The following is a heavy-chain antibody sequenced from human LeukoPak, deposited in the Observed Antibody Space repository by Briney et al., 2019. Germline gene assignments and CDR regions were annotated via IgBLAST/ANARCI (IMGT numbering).Heavy chain of an antibody. Sequence: PSETLSLTCTVSGGSISSSSYYWGWIRRPPGKGLEWIGSIYYSGSTYYNPSLKSRLTISVDTSKNQLSLRLSSVTAADTAVYYCARRRSGWYFDYWDQGTLSPSPQ. V-gene: IGHV4-39*01. CDR3: ARRRSGWYFDY. CDR2: IYYSGST. D-gene: IGHD6-19*01. J-gene: IGHJ4*02. CDR1: GGSISSSSYY.